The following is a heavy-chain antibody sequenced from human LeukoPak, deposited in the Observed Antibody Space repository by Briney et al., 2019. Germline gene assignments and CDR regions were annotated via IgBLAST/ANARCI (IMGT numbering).Heavy chain of an antibody. CDR1: GYTFTNYG. CDR3: ARGGATATTHFDY. V-gene: IGHV1-18*01. D-gene: IGHD4-17*01. J-gene: IGHJ4*02. CDR2: ISGYNGNT. Sequence: ASVKVSCKASGYTFTNYGITWVRQAPGQGLEWMGWISGYNGNTNYAQNFQGRVTMTTDTSTSTAYMELRSLRSDDTAVYYCARGGATATTHFDYWGLGTLVTVSS.